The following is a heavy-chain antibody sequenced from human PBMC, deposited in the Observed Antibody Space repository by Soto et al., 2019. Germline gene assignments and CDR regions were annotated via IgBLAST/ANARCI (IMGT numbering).Heavy chain of an antibody. CDR1: GDTLNFYS. J-gene: IGHJ4*02. CDR2: VNPIVSMS. D-gene: IGHD3-10*01. V-gene: IGHV1-69*02. Sequence: QVQLVQSGAEVKRPGSSVKVSCKASGDTLNFYSINWVRQAPGLGLEWMGRVNPIVSMSNYAQKFQGRGTMTAAKPTSTAYMELSSLRSEDTAIYYCASSYGSGYRAFDYWGQGALVTVSS. CDR3: ASSYGSGYRAFDY.